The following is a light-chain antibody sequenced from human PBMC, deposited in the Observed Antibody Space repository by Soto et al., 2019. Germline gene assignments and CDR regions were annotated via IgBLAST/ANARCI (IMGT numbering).Light chain of an antibody. CDR2: KVS. CDR3: MQGTHWPIT. J-gene: IGKJ5*01. V-gene: IGKV2-30*02. Sequence: DVVSTQWPLSLPFTLLQPACISCRSNQSLVHSDGIAYFSWFQQRPGRSPRRLIYKVSNRDSGVPARFSGSGSGTDFALKISRVEAQDVGVYYCMQGTHWPITFGQGTRLEIK. CDR1: QSLVHSDGIAY.